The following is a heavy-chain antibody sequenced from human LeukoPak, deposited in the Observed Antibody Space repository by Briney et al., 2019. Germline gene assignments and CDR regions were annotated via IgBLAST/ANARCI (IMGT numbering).Heavy chain of an antibody. D-gene: IGHD2-8*01. CDR2: ISGSGGST. V-gene: IGHV3-23*01. Sequence: GGSLRLSCAASGLSVSSKYMNWVRQAPGKGLEWVSAISGSGGSTYYADSVKGRFTISRDNSRNTLYLQMNSLRAEDTAVYYCAKRMEAASYFDYWGQGTVVTVSS. CDR1: GLSVSSKY. CDR3: AKRMEAASYFDY. J-gene: IGHJ4*02.